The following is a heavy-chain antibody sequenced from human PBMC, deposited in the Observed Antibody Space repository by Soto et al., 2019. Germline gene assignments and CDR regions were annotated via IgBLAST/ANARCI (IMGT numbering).Heavy chain of an antibody. D-gene: IGHD1-26*01. V-gene: IGHV1-69*13. CDR2: IIPIFGTA. CDR1: GGTFSSYA. J-gene: IGHJ4*02. CDR3: ARAPPVRSGY. Sequence: EASVKVSCKASGGTFSSYAISWVRQAPGQGLEWMGGIIPIFGTANYAQKFQGRVTITADESTSTAYMELSSLRYEDTAVYYCARAPPVRSGYWGQGTLVTVSS.